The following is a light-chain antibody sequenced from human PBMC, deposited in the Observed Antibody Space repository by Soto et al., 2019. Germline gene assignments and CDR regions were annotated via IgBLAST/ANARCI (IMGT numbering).Light chain of an antibody. V-gene: IGKV1-5*03. CDR2: KAS. J-gene: IGKJ1*01. CDR1: QSISSW. CDR3: QQYNSYPRT. Sequence: DIQMTQSPSSVSASVVDRVTITCRASQSISSWLAWYQQKPGKAPKLLIYKASSLESGVPSRFSGSGSGTEFTLTISSLQPDDFATYYCQQYNSYPRTFGQGTKVDIK.